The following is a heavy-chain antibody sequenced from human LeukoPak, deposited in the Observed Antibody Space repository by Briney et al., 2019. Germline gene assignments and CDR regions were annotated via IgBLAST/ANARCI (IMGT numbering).Heavy chain of an antibody. CDR3: ARASTVTKNWFDP. V-gene: IGHV1-69*02. D-gene: IGHD4-11*01. J-gene: IGHJ5*02. CDR2: IIPILGIA. Sequence: SVKVSCKASVGTFSSYTISWVGQAPGQGLEWMGRIIPILGIANYAQKFQGRVTITAGKSTSTAYMELSSLRSEDTAVYYCARASTVTKNWFDPWGQGTLVTVSS. CDR1: VGTFSSYT.